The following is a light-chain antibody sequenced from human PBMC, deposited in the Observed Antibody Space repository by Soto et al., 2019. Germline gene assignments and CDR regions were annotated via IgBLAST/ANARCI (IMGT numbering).Light chain of an antibody. Sequence: QSALTQPASVSGSPGQSITISCTGSSNDIGAYKYVSWYQQSPGKAPKLIIFEVSNRPSGVSNRFSGSKSGNTASLTIAGLQAEDEADYHCSSYTTGSTLYVFGGGTKLTVL. V-gene: IGLV2-14*01. CDR3: SSYTTGSTLYV. CDR1: SNDIGAYKY. J-gene: IGLJ1*01. CDR2: EVS.